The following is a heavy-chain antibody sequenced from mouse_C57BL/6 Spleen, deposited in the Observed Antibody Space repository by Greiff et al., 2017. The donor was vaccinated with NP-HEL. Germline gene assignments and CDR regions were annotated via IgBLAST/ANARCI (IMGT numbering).Heavy chain of an antibody. D-gene: IGHD2-2*01. CDR2: INPSSGYT. CDR1: GYTFTSYW. CDR3: ASLSMVTSWYFDV. Sequence: QVQLQQSGAELAKPGASVKLSCTASGYTFTSYWMHWVKQRPGQGLEWIGYINPSSGYTKYNQKFKDKATLTADKSSSTSYMQLSSLTYEDSAVYYCASLSMVTSWYFDVWGTGTTVTVSS. J-gene: IGHJ1*03. V-gene: IGHV1-7*01.